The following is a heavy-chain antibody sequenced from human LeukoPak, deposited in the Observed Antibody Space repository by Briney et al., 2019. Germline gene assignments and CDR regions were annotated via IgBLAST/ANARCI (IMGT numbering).Heavy chain of an antibody. J-gene: IGHJ4*02. CDR3: ARRSGSGRSFDY. V-gene: IGHV4-61*08. CDR1: GASVSSGGYY. D-gene: IGHD3-10*01. CDR2: IYYSGST. Sequence: SETLSLTCTVSGASVSSGGYYWSWIRQPPGKGLEWIGYIYYSGSTNYNPSLKSRVTISVDTSKNQFPLKVNSVTAADTAIYYCARRSGSGRSFDYWGQGTLVTVSS.